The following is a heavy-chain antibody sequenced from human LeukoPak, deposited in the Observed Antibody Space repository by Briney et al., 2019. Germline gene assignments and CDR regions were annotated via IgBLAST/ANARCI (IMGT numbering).Heavy chain of an antibody. CDR3: AREGPGHGDYSGDYYYYGMDV. Sequence: GASVKVSCKASGGTFSSYAISWVRQAPGQGLEWMGGIIPIFGTANYAQKFQGRVTITADESTSTAYMELSSLRSEDTAVYYCAREGPGHGDYSGDYYYYGMDVWGQGTMVTVSS. D-gene: IGHD4-17*01. V-gene: IGHV1-69*13. CDR1: GGTFSSYA. J-gene: IGHJ6*02. CDR2: IIPIFGTA.